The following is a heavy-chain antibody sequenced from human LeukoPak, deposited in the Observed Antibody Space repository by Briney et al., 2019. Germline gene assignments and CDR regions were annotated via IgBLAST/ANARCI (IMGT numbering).Heavy chain of an antibody. V-gene: IGHV1-18*01. CDR2: ISAYNGNT. Sequence: ASVKVSCKASGYTFTSYDINWVRQATGQGLEWMGWISAYNGNTNYAQKLQGRVTMTTDTSTSTAYMELRSLRSDDTAVYYCAREAPRWELDAFDIWGQGTMVTVSS. J-gene: IGHJ3*02. CDR3: AREAPRWELDAFDI. CDR1: GYTFTSYD. D-gene: IGHD1-26*01.